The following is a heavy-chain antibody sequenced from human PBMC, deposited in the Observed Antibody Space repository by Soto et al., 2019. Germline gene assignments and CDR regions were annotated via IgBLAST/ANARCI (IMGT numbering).Heavy chain of an antibody. Sequence: EVQLVESGGGLVQPGGSLRLSCEGSGFTFSSYALSWVRLRPGRGLEWVAWISGSGTGTNSADSVKGRFTITRDNSKPTVYLQMNSLTVEDTAVYYCAKERTGSNHYYGMDVWGQGTTVTVSS. D-gene: IGHD1-26*01. CDR3: AKERTGSNHYYGMDV. V-gene: IGHV3-23*04. CDR2: ISGSGTGT. CDR1: GFTFSSYA. J-gene: IGHJ6*02.